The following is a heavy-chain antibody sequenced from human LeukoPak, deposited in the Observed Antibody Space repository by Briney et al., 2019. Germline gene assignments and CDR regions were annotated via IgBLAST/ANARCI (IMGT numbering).Heavy chain of an antibody. CDR1: GVIISGYW. V-gene: IGHV3-7*01. D-gene: IGHD3-10*01. Sequence: GGSLRLSCAASGVIISGYWMSWVRQAPGKGLEWVANIKQDASEIYYVGSVKGRFTISRDNAKNSVFLQMNSLRAEDTAVYYCATDGGPFDNWGQGILVTVSS. J-gene: IGHJ4*02. CDR3: ATDGGPFDN. CDR2: IKQDASEI.